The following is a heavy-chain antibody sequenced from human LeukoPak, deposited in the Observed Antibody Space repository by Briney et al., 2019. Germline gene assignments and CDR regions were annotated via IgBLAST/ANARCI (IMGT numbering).Heavy chain of an antibody. J-gene: IGHJ4*02. Sequence: PGGSLRLSCAASGFTFSDYTMNWVRQAPGKGLECVSSIGSVTTYIYYADSVKGRFTISRDNAKNSLSLQMNSLRAEDTAVYYCARAIAVAGPYYFDYWGQGTLVTVSS. CDR2: IGSVTTYI. CDR3: ARAIAVAGPYYFDY. CDR1: GFTFSDYT. V-gene: IGHV3-21*01. D-gene: IGHD6-19*01.